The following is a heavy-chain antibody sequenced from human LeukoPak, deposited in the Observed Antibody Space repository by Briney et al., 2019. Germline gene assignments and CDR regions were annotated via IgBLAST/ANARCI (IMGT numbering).Heavy chain of an antibody. D-gene: IGHD2-15*01. V-gene: IGHV4-39*01. CDR3: ARHCCSGPAKRVFDI. CDR1: GGSIISSDYH. Sequence: SETLSLTCTVSGGSIISSDYHWGWVRQPPGKGLEWIGTISYSGNTDYNPSLRSRVTISVDTSNSQFSLRLGSVTAADTAVYHCARHCCSGPAKRVFDIWGQGTMVTVSS. CDR2: ISYSGNT. J-gene: IGHJ3*02.